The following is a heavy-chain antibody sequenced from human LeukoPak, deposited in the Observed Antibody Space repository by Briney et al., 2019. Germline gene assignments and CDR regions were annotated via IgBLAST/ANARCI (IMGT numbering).Heavy chain of an antibody. V-gene: IGHV3-43*02. D-gene: IGHD4-17*01. CDR1: GFTFDDYA. Sequence: PGGSLRVSCAASGFTFDDYAMHWVRQSPGKGLECVSLTRGDGGYTNNADSVNGRFTISRDNRKNSLYLQMNSLTTEDTALYYCAKDRGNGDYAIHFDYWGQGTLVTVSS. J-gene: IGHJ4*02. CDR3: AKDRGNGDYAIHFDY. CDR2: TRGDGGYT.